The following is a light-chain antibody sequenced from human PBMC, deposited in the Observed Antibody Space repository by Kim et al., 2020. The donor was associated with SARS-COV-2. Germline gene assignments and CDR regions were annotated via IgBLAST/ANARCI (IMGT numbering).Light chain of an antibody. J-gene: IGKJ1*01. V-gene: IGKV3-20*01. Sequence: EIVLTQSPGTLSLSPGERATLSCRASQSVSSSYLAWYQQKPGQAPRLLIYRASSRATGIPDRFSGSGSGTDFTLTISRLEPEDFAVYYCQQYDNSRTFAQGTKVDIK. CDR2: RAS. CDR1: QSVSSSY. CDR3: QQYDNSRT.